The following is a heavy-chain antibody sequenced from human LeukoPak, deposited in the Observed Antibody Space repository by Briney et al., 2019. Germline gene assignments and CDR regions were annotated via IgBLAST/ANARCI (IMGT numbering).Heavy chain of an antibody. CDR2: IIPILGIA. V-gene: IGHV1-69*04. D-gene: IGHD5-18*01. J-gene: IGHJ4*02. CDR3: AREPGADTAMVSYFDY. Sequence: SVKVSCKASGYTFTSSYMHWVRQAPGQGLEWMGRIIPILGIANYAQKVQGRVTITADKSTSTDYMELSSLRSEDTAVYYCAREPGADTAMVSYFDYWGQGTLVTVSS. CDR1: GYTFTSSY.